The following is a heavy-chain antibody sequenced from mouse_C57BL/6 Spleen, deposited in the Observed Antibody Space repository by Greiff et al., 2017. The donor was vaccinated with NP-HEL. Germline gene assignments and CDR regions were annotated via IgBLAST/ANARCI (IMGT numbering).Heavy chain of an antibody. CDR2: ISDGGSYT. CDR3: ARDQHYYGSYRYYAMDY. CDR1: GFTFSSYA. V-gene: IGHV5-4*01. D-gene: IGHD1-1*01. Sequence: EVKLVESGGGLVKPGGSLKLSCAASGFTFSSYAMSWVRQTPEKRLEWVATISDGGSYTYYPDNVKGRFTISRDNAKNNLYLQMSHLKSEDTAMYYCARDQHYYGSYRYYAMDYWGQGTSVTVSS. J-gene: IGHJ4*01.